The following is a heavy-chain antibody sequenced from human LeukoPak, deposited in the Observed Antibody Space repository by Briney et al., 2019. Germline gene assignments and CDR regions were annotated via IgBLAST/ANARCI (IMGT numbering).Heavy chain of an antibody. V-gene: IGHV3-7*04. CDR3: ARGPSVY. CDR1: GFTFSNFA. J-gene: IGHJ4*02. CDR2: IKQDGSEK. Sequence: GGSLRLSCAASGFTFSNFAMSWVRQAPGKGLEWVANIKQDGSEKYYVDSVKGRFTISRDNAKNSLYLQMNSLRAEDTAVYYCARGPSVYWGQGTLVTVSS.